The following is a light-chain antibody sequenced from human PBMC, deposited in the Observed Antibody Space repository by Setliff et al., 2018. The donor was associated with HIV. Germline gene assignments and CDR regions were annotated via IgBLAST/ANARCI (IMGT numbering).Light chain of an antibody. CDR2: EVS. CDR3: CSYTSSNTHV. J-gene: IGLJ1*01. Sequence: QSALTQPASVSGSPGQSITISCTGTSSDVGGYNYVSWYQQHPGKAPKLMIYEVSNRPSGVSNRFSGSKSAYTASLTISGLQAEDEADYYCCSYTSSNTHVFGTGTK. V-gene: IGLV2-14*01. CDR1: SSDVGGYNY.